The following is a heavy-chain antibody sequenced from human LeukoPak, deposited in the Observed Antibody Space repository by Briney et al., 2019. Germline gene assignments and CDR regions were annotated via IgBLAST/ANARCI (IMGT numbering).Heavy chain of an antibody. CDR1: GYTFTGYY. J-gene: IGHJ3*02. CDR2: INPNSGGR. Sequence: ASVKVSCKASGYTFTGYYMHWVRQAPGQGLEWMGWINPNSGGRNYAQKFQGRVTMTRDTSISTAYMELSRLRSDDTAVYYCARDRGGPLDAFDIWGQGTMVTVSS. D-gene: IGHD3-16*01. CDR3: ARDRGGPLDAFDI. V-gene: IGHV1-2*02.